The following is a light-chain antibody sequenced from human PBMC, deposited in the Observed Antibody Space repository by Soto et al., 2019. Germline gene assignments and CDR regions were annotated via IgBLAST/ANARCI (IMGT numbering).Light chain of an antibody. Sequence: QSALTQPPSASGPPGQSVTISCTGTSGDVGAYNFVSWYQQHPGKAPKLIISEVTKRPSGVPDRFSGSKSGNTASLTVSGLQAEDEAAYYCSSYAGNYVVFGGGTKLTVL. CDR2: EVT. CDR3: SSYAGNYVV. CDR1: SGDVGAYNF. J-gene: IGLJ2*01. V-gene: IGLV2-8*01.